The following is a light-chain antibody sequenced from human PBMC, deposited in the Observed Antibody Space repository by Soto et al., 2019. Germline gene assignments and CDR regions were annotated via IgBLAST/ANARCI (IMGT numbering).Light chain of an antibody. CDR2: GAS. Sequence: IVMTPAAATLSVSPGERATLSCRASQSVSSNLAWYQQKPGQAPRLLIYGASTRATGIPARFSGSGSGTEFTLTISSLQSEDFAVYYCQQYNNWPPWTFGQGTKVDIK. J-gene: IGKJ1*01. CDR3: QQYNNWPPWT. CDR1: QSVSSN. V-gene: IGKV3-15*01.